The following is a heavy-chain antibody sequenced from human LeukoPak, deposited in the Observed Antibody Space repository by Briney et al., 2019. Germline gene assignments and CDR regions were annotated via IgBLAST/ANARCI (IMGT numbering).Heavy chain of an antibody. CDR3: ARVRLSGVAAAAYDY. CDR2: IYYSGST. D-gene: IGHD6-13*01. Sequence: SETLSLICTVSGGSISSYYWRWIRQPPGKGLEWIGYIYYSGSTNYNPSLKSRVTISVDTSKNQFSLKLSSVTAADTAVYYCARVRLSGVAAAAYDYWGQGTLVTVSS. J-gene: IGHJ4*02. CDR1: GGSISSYY. V-gene: IGHV4-59*12.